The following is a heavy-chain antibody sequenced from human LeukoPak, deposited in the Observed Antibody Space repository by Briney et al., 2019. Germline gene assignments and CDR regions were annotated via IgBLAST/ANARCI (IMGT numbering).Heavy chain of an antibody. CDR3: ARGGRDRSGWSEYADH. CDR2: IYYSGST. V-gene: IGHV4-31*03. J-gene: IGHJ4*02. CDR1: GGSISSGGYY. D-gene: IGHD6-19*01. Sequence: SQTLSLTCTVSGGSISSGGYYWSWIRQHPGKGLEWIGYIYYSGSTYYNPSLKSRVTISVDTSKNQFSLKLSSVTAADTAVYYCARGGRDRSGWSEYADHWGQGTVVTVSS.